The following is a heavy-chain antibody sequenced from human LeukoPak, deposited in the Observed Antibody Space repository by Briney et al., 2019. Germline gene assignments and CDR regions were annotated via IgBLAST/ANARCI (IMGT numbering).Heavy chain of an antibody. V-gene: IGHV3-48*03. Sequence: GGSLRLSCTASGFTFSSHEMNWVRQAPGKGLEWVSYISGSGSTIYYADSLKGRFTISRDNAKNSLYLQMNSLRAEDTAVYYCARGPGRDAYTFVSYWGQGTLVTVSS. J-gene: IGHJ4*02. D-gene: IGHD5-24*01. CDR2: ISGSGSTI. CDR3: ARGPGRDAYTFVSY. CDR1: GFTFSSHE.